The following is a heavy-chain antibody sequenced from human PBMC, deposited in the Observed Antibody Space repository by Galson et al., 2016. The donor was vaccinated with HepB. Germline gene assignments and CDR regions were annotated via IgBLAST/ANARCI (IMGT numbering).Heavy chain of an antibody. V-gene: IGHV1-24*01. Sequence: SVKVSCKVSGYTLTELSMHWVRQAPGKGLEWMGGFDPEDGETIYAQKFQGRVTMTEDTSTDTAYMELSSLRSEDTAVYYCATEPAIAARRLMGGNYYYYYGMDVWGQGTTVTVSS. CDR3: ATEPAIAARRLMGGNYYYYYGMDV. CDR1: GYTLTELS. J-gene: IGHJ6*02. D-gene: IGHD6-6*01. CDR2: FDPEDGET.